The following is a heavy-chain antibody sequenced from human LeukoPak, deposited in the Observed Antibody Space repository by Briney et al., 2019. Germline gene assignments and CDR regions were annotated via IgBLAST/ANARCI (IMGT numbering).Heavy chain of an antibody. CDR3: ARVGDGYTDDY. V-gene: IGHV4-59*01. J-gene: IGHJ4*02. CDR1: GGSISSYY. Sequence: SETLSLTCTVSGGSISSYYWSWLRQPPGKGLEWIGYIYYSGSTNYNPSLKSRVTISVDTSKNQFSLKLSSVTAADTAVYYCARVGDGYTDDYWGQGTLVTVSS. D-gene: IGHD5-24*01. CDR2: IYYSGST.